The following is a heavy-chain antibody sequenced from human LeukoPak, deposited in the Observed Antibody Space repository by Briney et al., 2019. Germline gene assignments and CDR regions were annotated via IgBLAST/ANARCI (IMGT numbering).Heavy chain of an antibody. CDR2: INGDGTIT. CDR3: ARIIDY. V-gene: IGHV3-74*01. CDR1: GFTFNNYW. Sequence: GGSLRLSCAASGFTFNNYWMHWVRHTPGKGLVWVSRINGDGTITNYADSVKGRFTISRDNPKNMVYLQMNSLRAEDTAVYYCARIIDYWGQGTLVTVSS. J-gene: IGHJ4*02.